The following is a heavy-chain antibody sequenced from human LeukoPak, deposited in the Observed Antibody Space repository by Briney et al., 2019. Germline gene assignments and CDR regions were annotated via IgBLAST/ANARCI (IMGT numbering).Heavy chain of an antibody. CDR3: AKLGHFNWFDP. D-gene: IGHD3-3*02. CDR2: ISGSGGST. V-gene: IGHV3-23*01. CDR1: GFTFSSYA. J-gene: IGHJ5*02. Sequence: GASLRLSCAASGFTFSSYAMTWVRQAPGKGLEWVSAISGSGGSTYYADSVKGRFTISRDNSKNTLYLQMNSLRAEDTAVYYCAKLGHFNWFDPWGQGTLVTVSS.